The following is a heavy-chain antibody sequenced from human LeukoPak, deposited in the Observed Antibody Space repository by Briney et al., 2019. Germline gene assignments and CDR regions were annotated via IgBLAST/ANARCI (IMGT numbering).Heavy chain of an antibody. Sequence: GESLKISCKGSGYTFTNYWIGWVRQMPGKGLQWMGIIYPGDSDTRYSPSFQGQVTISADKSISTAYLQWSSLKASDTAMYYCGIVAATWYYFHYWGQGTLVTVSS. D-gene: IGHD6-19*01. J-gene: IGHJ4*01. V-gene: IGHV5-51*01. CDR2: IYPGDSDT. CDR3: GIVAATWYYFHY. CDR1: GYTFTNYW.